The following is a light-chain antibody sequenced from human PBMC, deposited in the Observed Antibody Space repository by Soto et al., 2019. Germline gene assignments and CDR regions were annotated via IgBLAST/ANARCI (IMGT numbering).Light chain of an antibody. CDR1: QGISSY. CDR3: QEYNSYSGT. V-gene: IGKV1-8*01. J-gene: IGKJ1*01. Sequence: AIRMTQSPSSFSASTGDRVTITCRASQGISSYLAWYQQKPGKAPKLLIYDASTLKSGVPSRFSGSGSGTKFTLTISSLQPDDFATYYCQEYNSYSGTFGQGTKVDIK. CDR2: DAS.